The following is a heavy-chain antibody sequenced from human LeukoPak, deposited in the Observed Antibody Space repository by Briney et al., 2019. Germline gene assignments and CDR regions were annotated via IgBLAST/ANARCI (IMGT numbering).Heavy chain of an antibody. J-gene: IGHJ4*02. Sequence: SESLSLTCTVSGGSISGYYWSWIRQPPGKGLEWIGEINHSGSTNYNPSLKSRVTISVDTSKNQFSLRLSSVTAADTAVYYCARANWNFDYWGQGTLVTVSS. CDR2: INHSGST. D-gene: IGHD1-1*01. CDR3: ARANWNFDY. CDR1: GGSISGYY. V-gene: IGHV4-34*01.